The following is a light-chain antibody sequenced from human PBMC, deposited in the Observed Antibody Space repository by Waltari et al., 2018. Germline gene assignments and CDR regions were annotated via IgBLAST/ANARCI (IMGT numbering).Light chain of an antibody. Sequence: SYVMSQPPSVSVPQGATARIARGGENLNGKSVPWYQQKPGQAPVVVSDDESDRPSGIPERFSGSNAGDTATLTSTRVEAGDEADYSCQVWETTSGHPTAVFGGGTKLTVL. CDR1: NLNGKS. CDR2: DES. J-gene: IGLJ2*01. V-gene: IGLV3-21*01. CDR3: QVWETTSGHPTAV.